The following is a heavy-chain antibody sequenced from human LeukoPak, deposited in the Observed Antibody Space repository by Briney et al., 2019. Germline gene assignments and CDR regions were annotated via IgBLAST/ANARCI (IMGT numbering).Heavy chain of an antibody. Sequence: ASAKVSCKASGYTFTSYAMHWVRQAPGQRLEWMGWINAGNGNTKYSQKFQGRVTITRDTSASTAYMELSSLRSEDTAVYYCARGLGIAAAGNWFDPWGQGTLVTVSS. CDR2: INAGNGNT. CDR3: ARGLGIAAAGNWFDP. V-gene: IGHV1-3*01. D-gene: IGHD6-13*01. CDR1: GYTFTSYA. J-gene: IGHJ5*02.